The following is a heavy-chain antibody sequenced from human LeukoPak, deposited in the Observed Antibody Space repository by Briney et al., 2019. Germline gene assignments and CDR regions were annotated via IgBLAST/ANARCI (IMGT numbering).Heavy chain of an antibody. Sequence: SETLSLTCTVSGGSISSGGYYWSWIRQHPGKGLEWIGYIYYSGSTYYNPSLESRVTMSVDTSKNQFSLKLSSVTAADTAVYYCARAVVAGDSFDYWGQGTLVTVSS. J-gene: IGHJ4*02. D-gene: IGHD4-17*01. CDR2: IYYSGST. CDR3: ARAVVAGDSFDY. CDR1: GGSISSGGYY. V-gene: IGHV4-31*03.